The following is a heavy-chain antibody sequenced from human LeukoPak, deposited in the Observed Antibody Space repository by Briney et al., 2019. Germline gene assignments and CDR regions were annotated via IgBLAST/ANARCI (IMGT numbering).Heavy chain of an antibody. Sequence: KPGGSLRLSCAASGFTFTRFNMNWVRQAPGKGLELVSSITTSGTYIYSAASVKGRFTISRDNAKNSLYLQMSSLRAEDTAVYYCAGPFYYDSNGGGGMDGWGQGTTVTVS. V-gene: IGHV3-21*06. CDR1: GFTFTRFN. D-gene: IGHD3-22*01. CDR2: ITTSGTYI. CDR3: AGPFYYDSNGGGGMDG. J-gene: IGHJ6*02.